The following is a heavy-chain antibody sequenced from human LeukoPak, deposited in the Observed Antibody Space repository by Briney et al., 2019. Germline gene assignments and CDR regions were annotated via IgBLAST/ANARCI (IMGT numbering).Heavy chain of an antibody. V-gene: IGHV4-39*07. Sequence: SETLSLTCTVSGGSISTSSYYWGWVRQPPGKGLEWIGNIFYSGSTYYSPSLKSRVTISVDTSKNQFSLKLSSVTAADTAVYFCARGGVGLAVAAYFDFWGQGTLVTVSS. CDR2: IFYSGST. J-gene: IGHJ4*02. CDR3: ARGGVGLAVAAYFDF. CDR1: GGSISTSSYY. D-gene: IGHD6-19*01.